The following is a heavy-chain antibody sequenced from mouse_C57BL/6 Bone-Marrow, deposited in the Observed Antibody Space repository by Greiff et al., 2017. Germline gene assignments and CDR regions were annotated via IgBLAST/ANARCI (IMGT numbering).Heavy chain of an antibody. V-gene: IGHV1-81*01. CDR2: IYPRSGNT. CDR3: ASSRYYFDY. CDR1: GYTFTSYG. Sequence: QVHVKQSGAGLARPGASVKLSCKASGYTFTSYGISWVKQRTGQGLEWIGEIYPRSGNTYYNEKFKGKATLTADKSSSTAYMELRSLTSEDSAVYFCASSRYYFDYWGQGTTLTVSS. J-gene: IGHJ2*01.